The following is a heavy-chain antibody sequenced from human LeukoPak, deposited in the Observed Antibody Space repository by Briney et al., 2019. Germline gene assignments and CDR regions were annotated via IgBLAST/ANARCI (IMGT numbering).Heavy chain of an antibody. V-gene: IGHV4-59*08. CDR3: ARRGDGSGSFSPCYFDY. J-gene: IGHJ4*02. CDR2: IYYSGST. D-gene: IGHD3-10*01. Sequence: SETLSLTCTVSGGSISSYYWSWIRQPPGKGMEWNGYIYYSGSTNYKPSLKSRVTISVDTSKNQFSLKLNSVTAADTAVYYCARRGDGSGSFSPCYFDYWGQGTLVTVSS. CDR1: GGSISSYY.